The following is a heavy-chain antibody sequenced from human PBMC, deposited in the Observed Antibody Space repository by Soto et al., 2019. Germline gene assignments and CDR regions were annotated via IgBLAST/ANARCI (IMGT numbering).Heavy chain of an antibody. Sequence: GGSLRLSCAASGFTFSGSAMHWVRQASGKGLEWVGRIRSKANSYATAYAALVKGRFTISRDDSKNTAYLQMNSLKTEDTAVYYCTRHGPAVAGLNESQDYWGQGTLVTVSS. CDR2: IRSKANSYAT. J-gene: IGHJ4*02. CDR1: GFTFSGSA. D-gene: IGHD6-19*01. V-gene: IGHV3-73*01. CDR3: TRHGPAVAGLNESQDY.